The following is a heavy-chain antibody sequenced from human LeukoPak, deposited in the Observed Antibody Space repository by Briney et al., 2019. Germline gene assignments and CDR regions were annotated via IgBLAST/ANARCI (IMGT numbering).Heavy chain of an antibody. CDR3: ARVVNVGRSPFDY. D-gene: IGHD3/OR15-3a*01. V-gene: IGHV3-7*01. J-gene: IGHJ4*02. CDR2: IKQDGSEK. CDR1: GFTFSSYS. Sequence: PGGSLRLSCAASGFTFSSYSMNWVRQAPGKGLEWVANIKQDGSEKYYVDSVKGRFTISRDNAKNSLYLQMNSLRAEDTAVYYCARVVNVGRSPFDYWGQGTLVTVSS.